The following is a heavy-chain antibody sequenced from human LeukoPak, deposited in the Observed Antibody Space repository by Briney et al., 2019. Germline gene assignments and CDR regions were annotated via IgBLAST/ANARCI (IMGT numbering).Heavy chain of an antibody. Sequence: GGSLRLSCAASGFTFDDYAMHWARQAPGKGLEWVSGISWNSGNIGHADSVKGRFTISRDNAKNSLYLQMNSLRPEDTALYYCAKDRGEGSGSAYYYYYGLDVWGQGTTVTVSS. CDR2: ISWNSGNI. J-gene: IGHJ6*02. CDR1: GFTFDDYA. D-gene: IGHD3-10*01. CDR3: AKDRGEGSGSAYYYYYGLDV. V-gene: IGHV3-9*01.